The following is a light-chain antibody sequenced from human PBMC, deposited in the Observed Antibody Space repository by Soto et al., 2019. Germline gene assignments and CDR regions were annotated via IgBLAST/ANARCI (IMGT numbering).Light chain of an antibody. CDR2: DVT. V-gene: IGLV2-14*01. J-gene: IGLJ3*02. CDR1: SSDVGAYNY. CDR3: ISYTTSNTWV. Sequence: QSALTQPASVSGSPGQSITISCTGTSSDVGAYNYVSWYQQNPGKAPKLMIYDVTYRPSGVSNRFSGSKSGNTASLTISGLQAEDEADYYCISYTTSNTWVFGGGTKVTVL.